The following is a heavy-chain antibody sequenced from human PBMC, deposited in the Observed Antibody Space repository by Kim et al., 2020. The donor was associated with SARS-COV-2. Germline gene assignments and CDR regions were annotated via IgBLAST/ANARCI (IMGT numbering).Heavy chain of an antibody. Sequence: ADSVKGRFTISRDKSKNTLYLQMNSLRAEDTAVYYCAKGDILTGYYPDYWGQGTLVTVSS. D-gene: IGHD3-9*01. J-gene: IGHJ4*02. CDR3: AKGDILTGYYPDY. V-gene: IGHV3-30*02.